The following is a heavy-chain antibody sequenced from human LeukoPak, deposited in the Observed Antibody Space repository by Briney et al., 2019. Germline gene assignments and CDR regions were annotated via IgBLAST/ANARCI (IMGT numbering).Heavy chain of an antibody. J-gene: IGHJ4*02. V-gene: IGHV3-23*01. D-gene: IGHD6-13*01. CDR1: GFTFTSYA. CDR2: ISASGGST. CDR3: AKRTAAVGPYFDF. Sequence: PGGSLRLSCEASGFTFTSYAMSWVRQAPGKGLEWVSGISASGGSTYYADSVKGRFTFSRDNSKNTLYLQMNSLRAEDTAVYFCAKRTAAVGPYFDFWGQGTLVTVSS.